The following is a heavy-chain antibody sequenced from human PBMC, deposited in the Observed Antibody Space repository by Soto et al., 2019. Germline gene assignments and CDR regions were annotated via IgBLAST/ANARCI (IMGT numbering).Heavy chain of an antibody. Sequence: QVQLQESGPGLVKPSQTLSLTCTVSGGSISSGGYYWSWIRQHPGKGLEWIGYSYYSGSTYYNPSLKSRVTISVDTSKNQFSLKLSSVTAADTAVYYCARDRANWGSIVGFDYWGQGTLVTVSS. CDR2: SYYSGST. V-gene: IGHV4-31*03. J-gene: IGHJ4*02. CDR1: GGSISSGGYY. CDR3: ARDRANWGSIVGFDY. D-gene: IGHD7-27*01.